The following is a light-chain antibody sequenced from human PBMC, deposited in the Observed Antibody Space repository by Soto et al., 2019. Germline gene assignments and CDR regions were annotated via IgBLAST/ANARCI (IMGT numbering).Light chain of an antibody. V-gene: IGLV4-69*01. CDR3: QTWGTGSWV. CDR1: SGQSSYA. J-gene: IGLJ3*02. Sequence: QLVLTQSPSASASLGASVKLTCTLSSGQSSYAIAWHQQKPKKGPRYLMKLNSDGSHTKGDGIPDRFSGSSSGAERYLTISSLQSDDEADYYCQTWGTGSWVFGGGTKLTVL. CDR2: LNSDGSH.